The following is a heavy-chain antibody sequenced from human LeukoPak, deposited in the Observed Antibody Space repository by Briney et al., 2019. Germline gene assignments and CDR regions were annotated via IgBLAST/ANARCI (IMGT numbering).Heavy chain of an antibody. D-gene: IGHD3-10*01. CDR1: GGSFSGYY. CDR3: ARRPMGIDY. V-gene: IGHV4-34*01. CDR2: INHSGST. J-gene: IGHJ4*02. Sequence: SETLSLTCAVYGGSFSGYYWSWIRQPPGKGLEWIGEINHSGSTNYNPSLKSRVTISLDTSNNQFSLKLSSVTAADTAVYYCARRPMGIDYWGQGTLVTVSS.